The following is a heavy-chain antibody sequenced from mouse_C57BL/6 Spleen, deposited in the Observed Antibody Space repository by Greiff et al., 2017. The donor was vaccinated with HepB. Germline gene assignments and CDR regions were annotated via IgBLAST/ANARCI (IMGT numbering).Heavy chain of an antibody. D-gene: IGHD2-4*01. CDR1: GYAFSSSW. CDR2: IYPGDGDT. J-gene: IGHJ4*01. V-gene: IGHV1-82*01. CDR3: ARDYDHAMDY. Sequence: QVQLQQSGPELVKPGASAKISCKASGYAFSSSWMNWVKQRPGKGLEWIGRIYPGDGDTNYNGKFKGKATLTADKSSSTAYMQLSSLTSEDSAVYFCARDYDHAMDYWGQGTSVTVSS.